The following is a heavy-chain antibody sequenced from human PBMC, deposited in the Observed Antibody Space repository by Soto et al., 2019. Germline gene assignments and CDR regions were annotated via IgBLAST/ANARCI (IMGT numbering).Heavy chain of an antibody. CDR2: ISGSGGST. J-gene: IGHJ5*02. V-gene: IGHV3-23*01. CDR3: AKDRDYIWGSYRSNWFDP. D-gene: IGHD3-16*02. CDR1: GFTFSSYA. Sequence: GGSLRLSCAASGFTFSSYAMSWVRQAPGKGLEWVSAISGSGGSTYYADSVKGRFTISRDNSKNTLYLQMNSLRAEDTAVYYCAKDRDYIWGSYRSNWFDPWGQGTLVTVSS.